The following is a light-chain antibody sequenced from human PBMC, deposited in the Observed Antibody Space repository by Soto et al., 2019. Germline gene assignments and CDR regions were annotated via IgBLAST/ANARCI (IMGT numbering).Light chain of an antibody. J-gene: IGLJ1*01. CDR2: AVT. CDR3: SSYTNINTRACV. V-gene: IGLV2-11*01. Sequence: QSVLTQPRSVSGSPGQSVSISCTGTSSDVGAYNFVSWYQQHPGKAPRLLIYAVTKRPAAVPARFSGSKSGNTASLTISGLQAEDEADYYCSSYTNINTRACVFGTGTKLTVL. CDR1: SSDVGAYNF.